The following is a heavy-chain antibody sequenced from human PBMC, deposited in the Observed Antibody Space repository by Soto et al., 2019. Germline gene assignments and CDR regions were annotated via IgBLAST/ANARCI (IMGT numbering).Heavy chain of an antibody. D-gene: IGHD1-26*01. V-gene: IGHV1-69*02. CDR1: GGTFNTYT. CDR3: AITYFRDNSCPRDFDF. Sequence: QVQVVQSGAEVKKPESSVKVSCKPSGGTFNTYTVNWVRLAPGHGLEWMGRFIPILDMANYAQKFQDRVTITADRSTFTAYMELNSRTSDDTAVYYCAITYFRDNSCPRDFDFWGPGTRVTVSS. J-gene: IGHJ4*02. CDR2: FIPILDMA.